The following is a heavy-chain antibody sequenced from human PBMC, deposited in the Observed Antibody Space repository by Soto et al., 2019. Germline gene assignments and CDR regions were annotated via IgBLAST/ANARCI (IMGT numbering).Heavy chain of an antibody. CDR1: GCTFDDYA. V-gene: IGHV3-9*01. CDR3: AKGCYDILTGCFDY. Sequence: EVQLVESGGGLVQPGRSLRLSCAASGCTFDDYAMHWVRQAPGKGLEWVSGISWNSGSIGYADSVKGRFTISRDNAKNSLYLQMNSLSAEDTALYYCAKGCYDILTGCFDYWGQGTLVTVSS. J-gene: IGHJ4*02. CDR2: ISWNSGSI. D-gene: IGHD3-9*01.